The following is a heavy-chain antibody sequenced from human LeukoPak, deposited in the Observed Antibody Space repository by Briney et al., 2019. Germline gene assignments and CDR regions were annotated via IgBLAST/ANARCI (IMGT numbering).Heavy chain of an antibody. Sequence: SQTLSLTCTVSGDSISSGGYYWSWIRQPPGKGLEWIGYIYYSGSTNYNPSLKSRVTISVDTSKNQFSLKLSSVTAADTAVYYCASPRSYYDSSGYYISWGQGTLVTVSS. CDR2: IYYSGST. D-gene: IGHD3-22*01. J-gene: IGHJ5*02. V-gene: IGHV4-61*08. CDR3: ASPRSYYDSSGYYIS. CDR1: GDSISSGGYY.